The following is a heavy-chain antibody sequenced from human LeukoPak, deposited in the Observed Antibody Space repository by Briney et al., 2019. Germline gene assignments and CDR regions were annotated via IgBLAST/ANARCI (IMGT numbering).Heavy chain of an antibody. CDR3: ARLHPIPAGAG. Sequence: PSETLSLTCTVSGGSISSSSYYWGWIRQPPGKGLEWIGSIYYSGSTYYNPSLKSRVTISVDTSKNQFSLKLSSVTAADTAVYYCARLHPIPAGAGWGQGTLVTVSS. CDR1: GGSISSSSYY. J-gene: IGHJ4*02. V-gene: IGHV4-39*01. CDR2: IYYSGST. D-gene: IGHD3-10*01.